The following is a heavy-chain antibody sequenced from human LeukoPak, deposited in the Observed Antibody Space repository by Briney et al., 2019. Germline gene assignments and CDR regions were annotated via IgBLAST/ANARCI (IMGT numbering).Heavy chain of an antibody. CDR3: ARTMIYSWYFDL. Sequence: SQTLSLTCAVSGGSISSGGYSWSWIRQPPGKGLEWIGYIYHSGSTYYNPSLKSRVTISVDRSKNQFSLKLSSVTAADTAVYYCARTMIYSWYFDLWGRGTLVTVSS. CDR2: IYHSGST. J-gene: IGHJ2*01. D-gene: IGHD2-15*01. V-gene: IGHV4-30-2*01. CDR1: GGSISSGGYS.